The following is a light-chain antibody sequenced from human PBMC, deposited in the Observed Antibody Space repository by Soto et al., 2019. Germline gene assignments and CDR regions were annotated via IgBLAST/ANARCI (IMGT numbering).Light chain of an antibody. Sequence: QPASVSGSPGQSITISCTGTSSDVGSYNLVSWYQQHPGKAPKLMIYEGSKRPSGVSNRFPGSKSGNTASLTISGLQAEDEADYYCCSYAGSSTYVVFGGGTKLTVL. J-gene: IGLJ2*01. V-gene: IGLV2-23*01. CDR1: SSDVGSYNL. CDR3: CSYAGSSTYVV. CDR2: EGS.